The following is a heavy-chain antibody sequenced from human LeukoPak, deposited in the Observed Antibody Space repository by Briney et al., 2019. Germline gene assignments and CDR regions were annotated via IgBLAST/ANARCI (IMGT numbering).Heavy chain of an antibody. Sequence: PGGSLRLSCAASGFTFNSYAMTWVRQAPGKGLEWVSAISGGGGTTYYADSVKGRFTISRDNSKNTLYLQMNSLRAEDTAVYYCAKYRGPSSGWYGDYWGQGTLVTVSS. CDR1: GFTFNSYA. J-gene: IGHJ4*02. CDR2: ISGGGGTT. D-gene: IGHD6-19*01. V-gene: IGHV3-23*01. CDR3: AKYRGPSSGWYGDY.